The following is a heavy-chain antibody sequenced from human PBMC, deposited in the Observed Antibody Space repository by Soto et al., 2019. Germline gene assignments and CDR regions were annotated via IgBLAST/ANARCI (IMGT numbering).Heavy chain of an antibody. V-gene: IGHV1-69*04. Sequence: GASVKLSSKASGGTFSSYTISSVRQAPGQGLEWMGRIIPILGIANYAQKFQGRVTITADKSTSTAYMELSSLRSEDTAVYYCARDLDCSGGRCYSGHAFDIWGQGTMVNVSS. CDR2: IIPILGIA. J-gene: IGHJ3*02. CDR1: GGTFSSYT. CDR3: ARDLDCSGGRCYSGHAFDI. D-gene: IGHD2-15*01.